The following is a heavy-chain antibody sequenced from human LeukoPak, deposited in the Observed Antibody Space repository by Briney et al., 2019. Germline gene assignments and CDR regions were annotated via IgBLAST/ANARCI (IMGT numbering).Heavy chain of an antibody. CDR1: GGTFSSYT. CDR3: ASGLRFLEWLPVDY. D-gene: IGHD3-3*01. Sequence: SVKVSCKASGGTFSSYTISWVRQAPGQGLEWMGRIIPILGIANYAQKFQGRVAITADKSTSTAYMELSSLRSEDTAVYYCASGLRFLEWLPVDYWGQGTLVTVSS. V-gene: IGHV1-69*02. CDR2: IIPILGIA. J-gene: IGHJ4*02.